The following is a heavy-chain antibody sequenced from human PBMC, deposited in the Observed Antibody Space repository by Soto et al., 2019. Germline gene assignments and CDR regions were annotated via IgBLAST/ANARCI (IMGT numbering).Heavy chain of an antibody. CDR1: GYTFTNYA. CDR2: INAGNRNT. J-gene: IGHJ3*02. D-gene: IGHD3-16*02. Sequence: QVHLVQSGAEVKKPGASVKVSCKASGYTFTNYAIHWVCQAPGQRLEWMGWINAGNRNTEYSQKFQGRIIMTKDTSANTAHMELSSLTSEDTAVYYCARGYDYVWGSYRSDAFDIWGQGTMVTVSS. V-gene: IGHV1-3*01. CDR3: ARGYDYVWGSYRSDAFDI.